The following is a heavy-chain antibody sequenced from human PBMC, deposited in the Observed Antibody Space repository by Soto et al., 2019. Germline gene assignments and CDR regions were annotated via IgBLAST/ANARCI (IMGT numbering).Heavy chain of an antibody. CDR3: ARVPGRL. V-gene: IGHV3-53*02. CDR2: VYSGGAT. CDR1: GFSVSRNY. Sequence: QWVETGGGLIQPGTSLTLSCAASGFSVSRNYMTWVRQAPGKGLEWVSFVYSGGATFYADSVKGRFTLSRDDSQNTMYLQMNNLRAEDTAVYYCARVPGRLWGRGTLVTVAS. D-gene: IGHD3-10*01. J-gene: IGHJ4*02.